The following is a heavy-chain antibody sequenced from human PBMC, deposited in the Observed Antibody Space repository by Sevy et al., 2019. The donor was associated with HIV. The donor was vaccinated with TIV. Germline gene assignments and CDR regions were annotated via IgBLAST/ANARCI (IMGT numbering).Heavy chain of an antibody. D-gene: IGHD3-16*01. J-gene: IGHJ3*02. Sequence: GGSLRLSCAASGFTFSSYWMHWVRQAPGKRLVWVARVNDDGTITSNADSVKGRFTISRDNVKNTLYLQMNSLSVDDTAVYFCVRDQMGQSNAFDMWGQGTLVTVSS. CDR1: GFTFSSYW. V-gene: IGHV3-74*03. CDR2: VNDDGTIT. CDR3: VRDQMGQSNAFDM.